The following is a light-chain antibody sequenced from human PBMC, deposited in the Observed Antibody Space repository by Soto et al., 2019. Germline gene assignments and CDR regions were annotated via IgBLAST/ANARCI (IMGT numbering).Light chain of an antibody. CDR1: QSISSW. V-gene: IGKV1-5*01. J-gene: IGKJ4*01. Sequence: DIQMTQSPSTLSASVGDRVTITCRASQSISSWLAWYQQKPGKAPKLLIYDASSLESGVPSRFSGSGSGTEFTLTISSLQPDDFATYYCQQYNSYEELTFGGGTKVEIK. CDR3: QQYNSYEELT. CDR2: DAS.